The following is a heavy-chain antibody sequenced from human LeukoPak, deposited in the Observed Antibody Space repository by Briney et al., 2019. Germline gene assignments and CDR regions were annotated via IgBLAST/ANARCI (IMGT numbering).Heavy chain of an antibody. D-gene: IGHD3-22*01. CDR2: INHSGST. J-gene: IGHJ4*02. Sequence: PETLSHTRTLPLDSTCSAYEWGWSPQPPEKGLEGIASINHSGSTYYNPSLKSRVTISVDTSKNQISLKLSSVTAADTAVYYCARALVDTSGYYVRFDYWGQGTLVAVSS. CDR1: LDSTCSAYE. V-gene: IGHV4-38-2*02. CDR3: ARALVDTSGYYVRFDY.